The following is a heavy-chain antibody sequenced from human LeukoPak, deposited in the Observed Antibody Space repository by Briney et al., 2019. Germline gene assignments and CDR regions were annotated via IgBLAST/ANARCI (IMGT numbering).Heavy chain of an antibody. Sequence: SETLSLTCTVSGGSISNKYWSWLRQPPGKGLEWIGYIFYTGSTNYNSSLESRVTISLDTSMNQFSLRLRFVTAADTAVYYCASSYSGSYYADYWGQGTLVTVSS. CDR1: GGSISNKY. D-gene: IGHD1-26*01. CDR2: IFYTGST. V-gene: IGHV4-59*08. J-gene: IGHJ4*02. CDR3: ASSYSGSYYADY.